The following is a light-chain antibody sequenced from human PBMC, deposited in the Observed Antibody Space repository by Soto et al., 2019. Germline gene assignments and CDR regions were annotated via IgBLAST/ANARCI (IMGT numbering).Light chain of an antibody. J-gene: IGLJ1*01. CDR1: TGAVTSGHY. Sequence: QAVVTQEPSLTVSPGGTVTLTCGSSTGAVTSGHYPHWFQQKPGQAPRTLIYDTSIKHSWTPARFSGSLLGGKAALTLSRSQPEDEADYYCLVIYTGVGQVFGTGTKLTVL. CDR3: LVIYTGVGQV. V-gene: IGLV7-46*01. CDR2: DTS.